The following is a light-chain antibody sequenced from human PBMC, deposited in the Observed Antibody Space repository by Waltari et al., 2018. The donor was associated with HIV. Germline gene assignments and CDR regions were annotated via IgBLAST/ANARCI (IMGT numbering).Light chain of an antibody. CDR1: ESVSSW. Sequence: DIQMTQSPSTLSASVGDSVTITCRANESVSSWLAWYQQRPGSAPRLLIYKASTLQTGVPPRFSGGVSETQFTLTISYLLPDDFATYYCQHYNRFSLTFGGGTTVEIK. CDR2: KAS. V-gene: IGKV1-5*03. J-gene: IGKJ4*01. CDR3: QHYNRFSLT.